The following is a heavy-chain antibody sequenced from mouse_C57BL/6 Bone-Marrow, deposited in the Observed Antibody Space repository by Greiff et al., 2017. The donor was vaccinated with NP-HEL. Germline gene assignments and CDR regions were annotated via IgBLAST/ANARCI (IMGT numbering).Heavy chain of an antibody. CDR1: GYTFTDYY. CDR2: INPYNGGT. CDR3: ARSRADSSGYVPY. J-gene: IGHJ3*01. D-gene: IGHD3-2*02. Sequence: EVQLQQSGPVLVKPGASVKMSCKASGYTFTDYYMNWVKQSHGKSLEWIGVINPYNGGTSYNQKFKGKATLTVDKSSSTAYMELNSLTSEDSAVYYCARSRADSSGYVPYWGQGTLVTVSA. V-gene: IGHV1-19*01.